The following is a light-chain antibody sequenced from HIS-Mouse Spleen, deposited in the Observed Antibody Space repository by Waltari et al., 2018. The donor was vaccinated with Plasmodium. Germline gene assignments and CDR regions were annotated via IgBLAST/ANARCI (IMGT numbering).Light chain of an antibody. CDR1: SSDVGSYNL. CDR3: CSYAGSSTFV. V-gene: IGLV2-23*03. Sequence: QSALTQPASVSGSPGQSITISCTGTSSDVGSYNLVSWYQQHPGKAPKLMIYEGSKRPCGVSNLFSGAKSGNTASLTISGLQAEDEADYYCCSYAGSSTFVFGGGTKLTVL. J-gene: IGLJ3*02. CDR2: EGS.